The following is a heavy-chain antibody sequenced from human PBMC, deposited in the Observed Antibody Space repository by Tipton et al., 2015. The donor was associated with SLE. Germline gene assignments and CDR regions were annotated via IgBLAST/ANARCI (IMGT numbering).Heavy chain of an antibody. CDR1: GGSISSGNYY. CDR2: IYNSGST. V-gene: IGHV4-39*07. CDR3: ARGGSTYYYDSSGYYSLDY. D-gene: IGHD3-22*01. Sequence: TLSLTCTVSGGSISSGNYYWSWIRQPPGKGLEWIGSIYNSGSTYYNPSLKSRVTISVDTSKNQFSLKLSSVTAADTAVFYCARGGSTYYYDSSGYYSLDYWGQGTLVTVSS. J-gene: IGHJ4*02.